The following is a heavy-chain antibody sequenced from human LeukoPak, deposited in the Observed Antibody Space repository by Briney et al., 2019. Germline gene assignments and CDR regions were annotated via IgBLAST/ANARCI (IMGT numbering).Heavy chain of an antibody. Sequence: PSQTLSLTCTVSGDSIDSGSYYWTWIRQHPGKGLEWIGYIHYSGTTYYNPSLKSRLTVSVDTSKSQFSLELTSVTAADTAIYYCATSARGYRFDYWGPGTLVTVPS. D-gene: IGHD5-12*01. V-gene: IGHV4-31*03. J-gene: IGHJ4*02. CDR1: GDSIDSGSYY. CDR3: ATSARGYRFDY. CDR2: IHYSGTT.